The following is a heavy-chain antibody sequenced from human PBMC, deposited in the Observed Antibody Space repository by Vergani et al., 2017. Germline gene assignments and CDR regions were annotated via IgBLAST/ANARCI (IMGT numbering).Heavy chain of an antibody. CDR1: GYTFTSYA. CDR2: INAGNGNT. D-gene: IGHD6-6*01. CDR3: ARVEYSSSSDEFDY. J-gene: IGHJ4*02. Sequence: QVQLVQSGAEVKKPGASVKVSCKASGYTFTSYAMHWVRQAPGPRLGWMGWINAGNGNTKYSQKFQGRVTITRNTSASPAYMGLSSLRSEDTAVFYCARVEYSSSSDEFDYWGQGTLVTVSS. V-gene: IGHV1-3*01.